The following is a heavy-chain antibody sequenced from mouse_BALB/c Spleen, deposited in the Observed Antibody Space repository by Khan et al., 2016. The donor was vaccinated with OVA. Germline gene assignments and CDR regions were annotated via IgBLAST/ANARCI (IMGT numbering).Heavy chain of an antibody. J-gene: IGHJ2*01. V-gene: IGHV1-7*01. D-gene: IGHD1-1*01. Sequence: QVQLQQSGAELAKPGASVKMSCKASGYTFINYWILWVKQRPGQGLEWIGYINPSTGYTEYNQNFKDKATLTADKSSSTAYMQLSSLTSEDSAVYYCARRGLRWDFDYGGQGTTLTVSS. CDR1: GYTFINYW. CDR3: ARRGLRWDFDY. CDR2: INPSTGYT.